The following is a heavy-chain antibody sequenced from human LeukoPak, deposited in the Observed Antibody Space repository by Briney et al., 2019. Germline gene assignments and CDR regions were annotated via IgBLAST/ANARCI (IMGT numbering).Heavy chain of an antibody. D-gene: IGHD2-15*01. Sequence: PSETLSLTCTVSGASISGYYWSWIRQPPGKGLDYIGYIYYTGNTNYNPSLKSRVTISVDTSKNQFSLKLSAVTAADTAVYYCARGRGGGGTSNNWFDPWGRGTHVIVSS. CDR2: IYYTGNT. CDR3: ARGRGGGGTSNNWFDP. V-gene: IGHV4-59*01. CDR1: GASISGYY. J-gene: IGHJ5*02.